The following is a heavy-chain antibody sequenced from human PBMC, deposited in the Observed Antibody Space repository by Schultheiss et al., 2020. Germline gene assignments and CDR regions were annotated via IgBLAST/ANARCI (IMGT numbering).Heavy chain of an antibody. CDR2: IYYSGST. V-gene: IGHV4-59*01. CDR3: ARIRRDCSGGSCYPGGFDY. J-gene: IGHJ4*02. Sequence: SETLSLTCAVYGGSFSGYYWSWIRQPPGKGLEWIGYIYYSGSTNYNPSLKSRVTISVDTSKNQFSLKLSSVTAADTAVYYCARIRRDCSGGSCYPGGFDYWGQGTLVTVSS. D-gene: IGHD2-15*01. CDR1: GGSFSGYY.